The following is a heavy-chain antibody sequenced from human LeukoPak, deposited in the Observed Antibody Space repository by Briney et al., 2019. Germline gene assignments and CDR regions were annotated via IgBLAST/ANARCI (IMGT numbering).Heavy chain of an antibody. D-gene: IGHD5-12*01. CDR1: GFTFSSYE. V-gene: IGHV3-48*03. CDR3: ARNSKGYSGYDLGGGFDY. CDR2: ISSSGSTI. Sequence: PGGSLRLSCAASGFTFSSYEMNWVRQAPGKGLEWVSYISSSGSTIYYADSVKGRFTISRDNAKNSLYLQMNSLRAEDTAVYYCARNSKGYSGYDLGGGFDYWGQGTLVTVPS. J-gene: IGHJ4*02.